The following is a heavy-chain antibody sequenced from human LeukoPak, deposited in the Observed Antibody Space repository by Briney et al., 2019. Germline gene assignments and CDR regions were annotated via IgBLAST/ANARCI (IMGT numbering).Heavy chain of an antibody. Sequence: AGGSLRLSCAASGFILSSYAMSWVRQAPGKGLEWVSAISGSGGSTYYADSEKGRFTISRDNSKNTLYLQMNSLRAEDTAVYYCARNENSGWGYFDYWGQGTLVTVSS. J-gene: IGHJ4*02. CDR3: ARNENSGWGYFDY. CDR2: ISGSGGST. CDR1: GFILSSYA. D-gene: IGHD5-12*01. V-gene: IGHV3-23*01.